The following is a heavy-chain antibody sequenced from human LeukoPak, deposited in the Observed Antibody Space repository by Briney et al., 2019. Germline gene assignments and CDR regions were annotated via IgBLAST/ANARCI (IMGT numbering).Heavy chain of an antibody. CDR3: ARDPMVRGDHFDY. Sequence: PGRSLRLSCAASGFIFRRYAMHWVRQAPGKGLEWVAVISYDGSNKHYADSVKGRFTISRDNSKNTLYLQMNSLRAEDTAVYYCARDPMVRGDHFDYWGQGTLVTVSS. J-gene: IGHJ4*02. D-gene: IGHD3-10*01. CDR2: ISYDGSNK. V-gene: IGHV3-30*04. CDR1: GFIFRRYA.